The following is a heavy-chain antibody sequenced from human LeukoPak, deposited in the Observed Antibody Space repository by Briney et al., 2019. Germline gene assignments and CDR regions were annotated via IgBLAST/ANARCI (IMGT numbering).Heavy chain of an antibody. CDR2: ISDDSGTI. V-gene: IGHV3-48*01. J-gene: IGHJ4*02. D-gene: IGHD6-19*01. CDR1: GYTFSTYS. Sequence: PGGSLRLSCAASGYTFSTYSMNWVRQAPGKGLEWVSYISDDSGTIYYADSVKGRFTISRDNAKNSLYLQMNSLRAEDTAVYYCAKAEAVASSWGQGTLVTVSS. CDR3: AKAEAVASS.